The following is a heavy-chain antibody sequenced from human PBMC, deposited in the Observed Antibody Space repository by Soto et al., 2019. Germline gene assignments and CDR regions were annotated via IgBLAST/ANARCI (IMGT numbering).Heavy chain of an antibody. V-gene: IGHV1-58*01. J-gene: IGHJ4*02. Sequence: ASGKVSCKASGFTFTSSAVQWVRQARGQRLEWIGWTVVGSGHTNYAQKFQERVTITRDMSTSTAYMELSSLRSEDTAVYYCAAAIVATNYQAYWGQGTLVTVSS. D-gene: IGHD5-12*01. CDR1: GFTFTSSA. CDR2: TVVGSGHT. CDR3: AAAIVATNYQAY.